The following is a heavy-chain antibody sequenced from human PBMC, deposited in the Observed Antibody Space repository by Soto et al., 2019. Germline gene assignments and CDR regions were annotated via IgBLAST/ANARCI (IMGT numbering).Heavy chain of an antibody. CDR1: GFTFSSYA. CDR2: ISGSGGST. V-gene: IGHV3-23*01. J-gene: IGHJ5*02. D-gene: IGHD3-10*01. CDR3: AKALSDPSYFDWFDP. Sequence: PGGSLRLSCAASGFTFSSYAKSWVRQAPGKGLEWVSAISGSGGSTYYADSVKGRFTISRDNSKNTLYLQMNSLRAEDTAVYYCAKALSDPSYFDWFDPWGQGTLVTAPQ.